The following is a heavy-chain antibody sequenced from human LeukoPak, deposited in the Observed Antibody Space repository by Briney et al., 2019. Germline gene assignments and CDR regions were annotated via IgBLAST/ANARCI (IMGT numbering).Heavy chain of an antibody. CDR1: GGSFSGYY. CDR2: INHSGST. D-gene: IGHD4-17*01. J-gene: IGHJ5*01. CDR3: ARNRFDYGEYEFDS. V-gene: IGHV4-34*01. Sequence: SETLSLTCAVYGGSFSGYYWSWIRQPPGKGLEWIGEINHSGSTNYNPSLKSRVTISVDTSKNQFSLKLSSVTAADTAVYYCARNRFDYGEYEFDSWGQGALVTVSS.